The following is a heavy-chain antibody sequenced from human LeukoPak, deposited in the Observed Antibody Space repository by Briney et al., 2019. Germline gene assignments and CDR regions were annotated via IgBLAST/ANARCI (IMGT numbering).Heavy chain of an antibody. J-gene: IGHJ4*02. D-gene: IGHD5-24*01. CDR2: MNPNSGNT. V-gene: IGHV1-8*03. Sequence: ASVKVSCKASGYTFASYDINWVRQATGQGLEWMGWMNPNSGNTGYAQKFQGRVTITRNTSISTAYMELSSLRSEDTAVYYCARARDGYTYFDYWGQGTLVTVSS. CDR3: ARARDGYTYFDY. CDR1: GYTFASYD.